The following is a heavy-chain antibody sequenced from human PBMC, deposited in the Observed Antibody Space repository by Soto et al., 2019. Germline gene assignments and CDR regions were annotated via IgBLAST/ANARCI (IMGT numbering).Heavy chain of an antibody. Sequence: ASVKVSCKASGYTFTSYDINWVRQATGQGLEWMGWMNPNSGNTGYAQKFQGRVTMTRNTSISTAYMELSSLRSEDTAVYYCASGLMMQWLAPWSYYYYMDVWGKGTTVTVSS. CDR2: MNPNSGNT. D-gene: IGHD6-19*01. CDR3: ASGLMMQWLAPWSYYYYMDV. V-gene: IGHV1-8*01. J-gene: IGHJ6*03. CDR1: GYTFTSYD.